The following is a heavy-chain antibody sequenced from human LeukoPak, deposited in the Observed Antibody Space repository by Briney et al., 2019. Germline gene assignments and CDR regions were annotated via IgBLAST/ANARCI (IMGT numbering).Heavy chain of an antibody. CDR2: INHRGST. D-gene: IGHD2-2*01. CDR1: GGSFSGYY. Sequence: SETLSLTCAVYGGSFSGYYWSWIRQPPGKGLEWIGEINHRGSTNYNPSLKSRVTISVDTSKNQFSLKLSSVTAADTAVYYCARGEYCSSTSCYDRHWFDPWGQGTLVTVSS. V-gene: IGHV4-34*01. J-gene: IGHJ5*02. CDR3: ARGEYCSSTSCYDRHWFDP.